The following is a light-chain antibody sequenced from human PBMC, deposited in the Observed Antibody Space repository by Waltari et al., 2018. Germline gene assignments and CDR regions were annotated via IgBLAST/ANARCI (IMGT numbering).Light chain of an antibody. Sequence: QSALTQPPSASGSPGQSVTISCTGTSSDVGGYNSVPGYQQHPGTAPQLMLCEVSKRPPGVPDRLSASKSGNPASLTVSGLQAEDEADYYCSSYAGSNNLVFGGGTKLTVL. CDR1: SSDVGGYNS. CDR2: EVS. V-gene: IGLV2-8*01. J-gene: IGLJ2*01. CDR3: SSYAGSNNLV.